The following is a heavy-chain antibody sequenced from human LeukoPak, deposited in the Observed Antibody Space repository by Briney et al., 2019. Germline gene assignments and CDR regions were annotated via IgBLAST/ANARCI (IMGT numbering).Heavy chain of an antibody. D-gene: IGHD3-10*01. Sequence: PSDTLSLTCTVSGGPISSYYWSWLRHPPGKALEWIGYIYTSGSTNYNPSLKSRVAISVDTSKTQFSLKLSSVTAADTAVYYCARRSMVRGVLYYMDVWGKGTTVTVSS. CDR3: ARRSMVRGVLYYMDV. CDR2: IYTSGST. CDR1: GGPISSYY. J-gene: IGHJ6*03. V-gene: IGHV4-4*09.